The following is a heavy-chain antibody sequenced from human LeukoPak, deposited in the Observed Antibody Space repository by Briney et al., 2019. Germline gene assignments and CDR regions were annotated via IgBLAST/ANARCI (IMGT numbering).Heavy chain of an antibody. V-gene: IGHV3-33*06. D-gene: IGHD4-11*01. J-gene: IGHJ4*02. CDR3: AKDLVTTVSYFDY. CDR1: GFTFSSYG. CDR2: IWYDGSNK. Sequence: GGSLRLSCAASGFTFSSYGMHWVRQAPGKGLEWVAVIWYDGSNKYYADSVKGRFTISRDNSKNTLYLQMNSLRAEDTAVYYCAKDLVTTVSYFDYWGQGTLVTVSS.